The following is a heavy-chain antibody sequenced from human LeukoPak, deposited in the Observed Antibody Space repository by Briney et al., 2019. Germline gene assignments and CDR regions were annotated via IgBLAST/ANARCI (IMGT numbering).Heavy chain of an antibody. CDR1: GYTFTSYD. CDR2: MNPNSGNT. Sequence: ASVKVSCKASGYTFTSYDINWVRQATGQGLEWMGWMNPNSGNTGYAQKFQGRVTMTRNTSISTAYMELSSLRSEDTAVYYCARRYYYYDSSGYYYPDGYNYWGQGNLVTVSS. D-gene: IGHD3-22*01. CDR3: ARRYYYYDSSGYYYPDGYNY. J-gene: IGHJ4*02. V-gene: IGHV1-8*01.